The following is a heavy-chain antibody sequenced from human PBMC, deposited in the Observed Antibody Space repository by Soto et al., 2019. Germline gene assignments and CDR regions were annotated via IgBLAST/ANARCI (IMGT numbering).Heavy chain of an antibody. D-gene: IGHD3-10*01. J-gene: IGHJ4*02. V-gene: IGHV4-59*08. Sequence: SETLSLTCTVSGGSISSYYWSWIRQPPGKGLEWIGYIYYSGSTNYNPSLKSRVTKSVDTSKNQFSLKLSSVTAADTAVYYCAGKTYYYGSGSYYFDYWGQGTLVTVSS. CDR2: IYYSGST. CDR1: GGSISSYY. CDR3: AGKTYYYGSGSYYFDY.